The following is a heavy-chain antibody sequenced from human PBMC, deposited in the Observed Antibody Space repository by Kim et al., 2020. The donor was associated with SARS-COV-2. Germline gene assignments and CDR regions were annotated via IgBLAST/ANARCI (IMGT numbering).Heavy chain of an antibody. CDR1: GFTFSSNT. D-gene: IGHD3-10*01. V-gene: IGHV3-23*01. J-gene: IGHJ4*02. Sequence: GGSLRLSCAGYGFTFSSNTMSWVRQAPAKGLEWVSVISSSGDSTNYADFVRGRFTISRDNSKHTLYLQMNSLRVEDTAVYYCAWGRGGYWGQGTLVTVSS. CDR2: ISSSGDST. CDR3: AWGRGGY.